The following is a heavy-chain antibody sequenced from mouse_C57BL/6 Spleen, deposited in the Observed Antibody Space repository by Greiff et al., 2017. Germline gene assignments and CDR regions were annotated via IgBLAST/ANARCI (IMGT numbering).Heavy chain of an antibody. J-gene: IGHJ4*01. V-gene: IGHV5-4*01. CDR3: ARGPYYSNYEGCMDY. CDR1: GFTFSSYS. CDR2: ISDGGSYT. Sequence: EVQLLESGAGLVKPGGSLKLSCAASGFTFSSYSMPWVRQTPEKRLEWVATISDGGSYTYYPDNVKGRFTISRDTAKNNLYLQMSQLKSEDTAMYYCARGPYYSNYEGCMDYWGQGTSVTVSS. D-gene: IGHD2-5*01.